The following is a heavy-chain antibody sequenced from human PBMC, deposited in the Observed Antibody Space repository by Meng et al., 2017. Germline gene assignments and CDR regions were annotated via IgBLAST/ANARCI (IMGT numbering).Heavy chain of an antibody. CDR1: GYTFISYG. CDR3: ARVGFYWAGPDY. J-gene: IGHJ4*02. CDR2: ISVYNGNT. Sequence: ASVKVSFKASGYTFISYGISWVRQAPGQGLEWMGWISVYNGNTKYEQKIQGRVTMTTDRSTTTAYMEVRSLRSDDTAVYYCARVGFYWAGPDYWGQGTLVTVSS. V-gene: IGHV1-18*01. D-gene: IGHD2-8*02.